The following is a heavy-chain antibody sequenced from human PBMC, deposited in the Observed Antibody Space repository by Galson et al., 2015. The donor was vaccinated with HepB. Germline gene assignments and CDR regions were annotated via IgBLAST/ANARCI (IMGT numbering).Heavy chain of an antibody. D-gene: IGHD1-26*01. CDR3: ARGGSYSLSSDVHYYYYMDV. CDR2: IKQDGSEK. Sequence: SLRLSCAASGFTFSNYWMSWVRQAPGEGLEWVANIKQDGSEKYYVDSVKGRFTISRDNAKNSLYLQMNSLRAEDTAVYYCARGGSYSLSSDVHYYYYMDVWGKGTTVTVSS. J-gene: IGHJ6*03. V-gene: IGHV3-7*01. CDR1: GFTFSNYW.